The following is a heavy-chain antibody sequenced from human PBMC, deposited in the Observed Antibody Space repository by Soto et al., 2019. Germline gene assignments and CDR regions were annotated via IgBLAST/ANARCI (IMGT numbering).Heavy chain of an antibody. V-gene: IGHV4-4*02. D-gene: IGHD3-10*01. CDR3: ARDPAGSSGSYSNWFDP. J-gene: IGHJ5*02. CDR1: GCSISSSNW. CDR2: IYHSGST. Sequence: SETLSLTCAVSGCSISSSNWWSWVRQPPGKGLEWIGEIYHSGSTNYNPSLKSRVTISVDKSKNQFSLKLSSVTAADTAVYYCARDPAGSSGSYSNWFDPWGQGTLVTVSS.